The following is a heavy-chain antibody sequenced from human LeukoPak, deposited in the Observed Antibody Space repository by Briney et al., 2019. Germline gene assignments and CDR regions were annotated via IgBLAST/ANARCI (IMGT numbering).Heavy chain of an antibody. CDR3: ARGRRSYYYYGMDV. CDR2: IYYSGST. CDR1: GGSISSGDYY. J-gene: IGHJ6*02. V-gene: IGHV4-30-4*01. Sequence: SETLSLTCTVSGGSISSGDYYWSWIRQPPGKGLEWIGYIYYSGSTYYNPSLKSRVTISVDTSKNQFSLKLSSVTAADTAVYYCARGRRSYYYYGMDVWGQGTTVTVSS.